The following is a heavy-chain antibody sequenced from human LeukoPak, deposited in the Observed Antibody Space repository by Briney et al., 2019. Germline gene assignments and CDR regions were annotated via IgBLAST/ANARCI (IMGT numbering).Heavy chain of an antibody. D-gene: IGHD3-9*01. CDR1: GFTFSHYW. V-gene: IGHV3-74*01. CDR2: INSDGSST. Sequence: GGSLRLSCAVSGFTFSHYWMRWVRQAPGKGLVWVSRINSDGSSTSYADSVKGRFTISRDNAKNTLYLQMNSLRAEDTAVYYCARWVDYDILTGYYYFDYWGQGTLVTVSS. J-gene: IGHJ4*02. CDR3: ARWVDYDILTGYYYFDY.